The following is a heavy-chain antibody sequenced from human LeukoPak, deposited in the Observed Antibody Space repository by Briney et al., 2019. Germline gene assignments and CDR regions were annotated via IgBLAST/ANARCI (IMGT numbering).Heavy chain of an antibody. Sequence: GGSLRLSCAASGFTFSSYRMNWVRQAPGKGLEWVSSISSSSSYIYYADSVKGRFTISRDNAKNSLYLQMNSLRAEDTAVYYCARAYDILTGYRFASDYWGQGTLVTVSS. V-gene: IGHV3-21*01. CDR2: ISSSSSYI. CDR3: ARAYDILTGYRFASDY. D-gene: IGHD3-9*01. CDR1: GFTFSSYR. J-gene: IGHJ4*02.